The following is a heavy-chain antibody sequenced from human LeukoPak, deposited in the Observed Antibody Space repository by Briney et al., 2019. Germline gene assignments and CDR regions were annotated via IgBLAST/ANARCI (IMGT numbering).Heavy chain of an antibody. D-gene: IGHD6-19*01. CDR2: IWYDGSNK. J-gene: IGHJ4*02. CDR1: GFTFSSYG. CDR3: ARDSNGPAF. Sequence: GRSLRLSCAASGFTFSSYGMHWVRQAPGKGLEWVAVIWYDGSNKYYADSVKGRFTISRDNSKNTLYLQMNSLRAEDTAMYYCARDSNGPAFWGQGTLVTVSS. V-gene: IGHV3-33*01.